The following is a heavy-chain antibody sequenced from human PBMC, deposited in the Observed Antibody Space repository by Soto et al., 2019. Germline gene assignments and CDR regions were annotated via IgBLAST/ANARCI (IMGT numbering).Heavy chain of an antibody. J-gene: IGHJ3*02. CDR1: GFTFSSYG. V-gene: IGHV3-30*18. CDR3: AKSVDIVATIERAPDAFDI. CDR2: ISYDGSNK. D-gene: IGHD5-12*01. Sequence: GGSLRLSCAASGFTFSSYGMHWVRQAPGKGLEWVAVISYDGSNKYYADSVKGRFTISRDNSKNTLYLQMNSLRAEDTAVYYCAKSVDIVATIERAPDAFDIWGQGTMVTV.